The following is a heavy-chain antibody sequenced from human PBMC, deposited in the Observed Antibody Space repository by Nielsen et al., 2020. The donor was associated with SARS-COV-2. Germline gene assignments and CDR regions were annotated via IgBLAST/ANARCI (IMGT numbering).Heavy chain of an antibody. CDR1: GFTFPSYV. Sequence: GESLKISCVASGFTFPSYVMAWVRQAPGKGLEWVAAINGGGYNTYYADSVKGRFTLSRDNSQNTLFLQMNNLRPEDTAVYYCARAEMGTYYYGSGVPYYFDYWGQGTLVTVSS. J-gene: IGHJ4*02. CDR2: INGGGYNT. V-gene: IGHV3-23*01. D-gene: IGHD3-10*01. CDR3: ARAEMGTYYYGSGVPYYFDY.